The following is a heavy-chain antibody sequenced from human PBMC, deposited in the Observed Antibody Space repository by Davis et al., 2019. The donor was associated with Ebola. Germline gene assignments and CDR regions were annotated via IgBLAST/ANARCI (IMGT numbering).Heavy chain of an antibody. CDR2: IIPIFGTA. CDR3: ARDSQGLGKRWLQLPPDY. D-gene: IGHD5-24*01. Sequence: SVKVSCKASGGTFSSYAISWVRQAPGQGLEWMGGIIPIFGTANYAQKFQGRVTITADESTSTAYMELSSLRSEDTAVYYCARDSQGLGKRWLQLPPDYWGQGTLVTVSS. J-gene: IGHJ4*02. CDR1: GGTFSSYA. V-gene: IGHV1-69*13.